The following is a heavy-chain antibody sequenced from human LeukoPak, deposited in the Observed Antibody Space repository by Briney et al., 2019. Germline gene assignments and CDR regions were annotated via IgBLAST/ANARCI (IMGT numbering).Heavy chain of an antibody. CDR3: ARERISRRALATRRGDFDY. D-gene: IGHD6-6*01. CDR2: IYQSGST. Sequence: SETLSLTCTVSGYSISSGYYWGWIRQPPGKGLQWTGSIYQSGSTYYNPPLKSRVTISVDTSKNQFSLKLSSVTAADTAVYYCARERISRRALATRRGDFDYWGQGTLVTVSS. CDR1: GYSISSGYY. J-gene: IGHJ4*02. V-gene: IGHV4-38-2*02.